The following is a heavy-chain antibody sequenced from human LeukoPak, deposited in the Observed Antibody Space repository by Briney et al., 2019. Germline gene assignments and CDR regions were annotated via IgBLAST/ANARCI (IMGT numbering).Heavy chain of an antibody. Sequence: PGGSLRLSCAATGFTVSSSRMSWVRQAPGRGLEWVSVLYDADNTYYIDSVKGRFTISRDTSKNTLYLQMNSLRDEDTAVYYCASSGSYRFDYWGQGTLVTVSS. CDR3: ASSGSYRFDY. D-gene: IGHD1-26*01. V-gene: IGHV3-53*01. CDR1: GFTVSSSR. J-gene: IGHJ4*02. CDR2: LYDADNT.